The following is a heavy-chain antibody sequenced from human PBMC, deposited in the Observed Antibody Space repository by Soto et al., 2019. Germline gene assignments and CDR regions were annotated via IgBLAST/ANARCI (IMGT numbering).Heavy chain of an antibody. J-gene: IGHJ5*02. D-gene: IGHD2-2*01. CDR1: GGSISSGDYY. CDR3: ARERTDGARLDP. Sequence: QVQLQESGPGLVKPSQTLSFTCTVSGGSISSGDYYWSWIRQPPGKGLEWIGYIYHSGSTYYNPSIKSRVTISVDTSKNQFFLKLSSVTAADTAVYYCARERTDGARLDPWGQGTLVTVSS. CDR2: IYHSGST. V-gene: IGHV4-30-4*01.